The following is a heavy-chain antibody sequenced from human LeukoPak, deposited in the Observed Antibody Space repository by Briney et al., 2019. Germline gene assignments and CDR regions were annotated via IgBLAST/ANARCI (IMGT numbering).Heavy chain of an antibody. J-gene: IGHJ2*01. D-gene: IGHD3-10*01. V-gene: IGHV3-23*01. Sequence: GGSLRLSCAASGFTFSSYAMSWVRQAPGKGLEWVSSISGSGAYTYYADSVKGRFTISRDSSKNTLYLQMNSLRAEDTAVYYCAKDLGDSWYFDLWGRGTLVTVSS. CDR2: ISGSGAYT. CDR3: AKDLGDSWYFDL. CDR1: GFTFSSYA.